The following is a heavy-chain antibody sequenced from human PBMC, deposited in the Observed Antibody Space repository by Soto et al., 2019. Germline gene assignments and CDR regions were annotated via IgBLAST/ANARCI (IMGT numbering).Heavy chain of an antibody. CDR3: AKDRRPNSYYGMDV. CDR2: ISYDGSNK. D-gene: IGHD6-25*01. CDR1: GFTFSSYG. Sequence: QVQLVESGGGVVQPGRSLRLSCAASGFTFSSYGMHWVRQAPGKGLEWVAVISYDGSNKYYADSVKGRFTISRDNSKNPLYLQMNSLRAEDTAVYYCAKDRRPNSYYGMDVWGQGTTVTVSS. V-gene: IGHV3-30*18. J-gene: IGHJ6*02.